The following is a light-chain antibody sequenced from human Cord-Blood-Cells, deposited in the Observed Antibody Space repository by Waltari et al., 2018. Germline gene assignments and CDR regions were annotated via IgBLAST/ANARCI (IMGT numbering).Light chain of an antibody. V-gene: IGKV2-28*01. CDR1: QSLLHSNGYNY. Sequence: DIVMTQSPLSLPVTPGEPASISCRSSQSLLHSNGYNYLDWYLQKHGQSPQLLIYLGSNRASGVPDRFSGSGSGTDFTLKISRVEAEDVGVYYCMQALQTPFTFGPGTKVDIK. J-gene: IGKJ3*01. CDR3: MQALQTPFT. CDR2: LGS.